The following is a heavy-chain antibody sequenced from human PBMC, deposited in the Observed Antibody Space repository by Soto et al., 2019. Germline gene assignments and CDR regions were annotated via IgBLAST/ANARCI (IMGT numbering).Heavy chain of an antibody. D-gene: IGHD2-2*01. J-gene: IGHJ6*02. CDR1: GGSISSSNW. CDR2: IYNSGST. Sequence: QVQLQESGPGLVKPSGTLYLTCAVSGGSISSSNWWSWVRQPPGKGLEWIGEIYNSGSTNNNPSLKSRFTISVDKSKNQFSLKLSYVTAADTAVYYCASRYQNYYYGMDVRGQGTTVTVSS. V-gene: IGHV4-4*02. CDR3: ASRYQNYYYGMDV.